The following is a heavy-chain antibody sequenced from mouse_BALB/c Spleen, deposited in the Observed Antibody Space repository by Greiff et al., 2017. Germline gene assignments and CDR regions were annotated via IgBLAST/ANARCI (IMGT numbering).Heavy chain of an antibody. D-gene: IGHD2-1*01. CDR1: GYTFTDYE. Sequence: LVESGAELVRPGASVTLSCKASGYTFTDYEMHWVKQTPVHGLEWIGAIDPETGGTAYNQKFKGKATLTADKSSSTAYMELRSLTSEDSAVYYCTRSGGNYGYFDVWGAGTTVTVSS. CDR3: TRSGGNYGYFDV. V-gene: IGHV1-15*01. J-gene: IGHJ1*01. CDR2: IDPETGGT.